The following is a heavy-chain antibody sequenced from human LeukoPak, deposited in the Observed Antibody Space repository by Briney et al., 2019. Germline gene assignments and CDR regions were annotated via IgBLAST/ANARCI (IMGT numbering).Heavy chain of an antibody. J-gene: IGHJ5*01. Sequence: PGGSLRLSCAASGFSFRTHWMHWVRQASGTGLVWVSRINSDGNNTNYAESVKGRFTISRDNAKNTLYLQMNSLRAEDSAVYYCARDNVPQTYSSGWFDSWGQGALVTVSS. D-gene: IGHD6-19*01. CDR3: ARDNVPQTYSSGWFDS. CDR1: GFSFRTHW. V-gene: IGHV3-74*01. CDR2: INSDGNNT.